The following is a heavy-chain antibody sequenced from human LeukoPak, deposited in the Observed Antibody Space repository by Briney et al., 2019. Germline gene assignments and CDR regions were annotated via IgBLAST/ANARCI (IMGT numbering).Heavy chain of an antibody. Sequence: PETLSLTCTVSGASLTNYYWSWIRPPAGKGLEWVWRFFTSGDTNYNPSLKNRVAMSVDTSKTELPLKLSSVTAADTAVYYCARSISGYSYFDYWGQGTLVTVSS. CDR3: ARSISGYSYFDY. CDR1: GASLTNYY. J-gene: IGHJ4*02. D-gene: IGHD6-13*01. CDR2: FFTSGDT. V-gene: IGHV4-4*07.